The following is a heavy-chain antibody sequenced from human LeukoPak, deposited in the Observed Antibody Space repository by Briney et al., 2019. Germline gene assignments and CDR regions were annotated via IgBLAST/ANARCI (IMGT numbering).Heavy chain of an antibody. Sequence: ASVKVSCKASGYTFTSYDINWVRQATGQGLEWMGRMNPNSGNTGYAQKFQGRVTMTRNTSISTAYMELSSLRSEDTAVYYCAMLYYDILTGYYYFDYWGQGTLVTVSS. J-gene: IGHJ4*02. CDR1: GYTFTSYD. CDR2: MNPNSGNT. D-gene: IGHD3-9*01. CDR3: AMLYYDILTGYYYFDY. V-gene: IGHV1-8*01.